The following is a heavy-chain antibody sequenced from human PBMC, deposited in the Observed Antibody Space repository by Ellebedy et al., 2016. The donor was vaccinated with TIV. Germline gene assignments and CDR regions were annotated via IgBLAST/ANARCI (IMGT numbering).Heavy chain of an antibody. CDR2: ISGGGGST. CDR1: GFSFNTYA. CDR3: AKGMLTTGVAYFDY. J-gene: IGHJ4*02. V-gene: IGHV3-23*01. Sequence: GESLKISCAASGFSFNTYAMNWVRQAPGKGLEWVSLISGGGGSTNYADSVKGRFTISRDNSKNTLFLQMNSLRAEDTAVYYCAKGMLTTGVAYFDYWGQGTLVTVSS. D-gene: IGHD4-11*01.